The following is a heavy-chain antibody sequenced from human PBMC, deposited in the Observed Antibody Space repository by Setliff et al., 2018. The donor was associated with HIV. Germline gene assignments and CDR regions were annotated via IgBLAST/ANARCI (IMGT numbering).Heavy chain of an antibody. CDR2: VSHTGNT. Sequence: PSEILSLTCTVPGDSINTHYWSWIRQPPGKGLEWIGYVSHTGNTNSNPSLKSRVTISVDTSKNEFSLRLRSVTAADTAIYYCARSTVGVGATFPWGRGTLVTVSS. J-gene: IGHJ4*02. CDR1: GDSINTHY. V-gene: IGHV4-59*11. D-gene: IGHD1-26*01. CDR3: ARSTVGVGATFP.